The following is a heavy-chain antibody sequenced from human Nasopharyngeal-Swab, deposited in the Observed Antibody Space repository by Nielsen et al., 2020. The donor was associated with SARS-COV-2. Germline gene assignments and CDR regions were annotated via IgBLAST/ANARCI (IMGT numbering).Heavy chain of an antibody. J-gene: IGHJ4*02. CDR3: VSSSSWYYFDY. V-gene: IGHV4-39*01. CDR1: GDSIAYSTFY. CDR2: IYYNGNT. D-gene: IGHD6-13*01. Sequence: ESLKISCTVSGDSIAYSTFYWGWIRQPPGQGLEWIGNIYYNGNTYQDPSLKRRLTISVDKSKNQFSLQLSSVTAADTAVYYCVSSSSWYYFDYCAQGTQVTVSS.